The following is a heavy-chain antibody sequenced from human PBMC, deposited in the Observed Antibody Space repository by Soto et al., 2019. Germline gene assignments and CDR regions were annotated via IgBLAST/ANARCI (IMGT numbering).Heavy chain of an antibody. V-gene: IGHV4-4*02. CDR1: GGSISDNNW. D-gene: IGHD2-21*01. J-gene: IGHJ4*02. CDR2: IYRSGTA. CDR3: ARHIGVPGTRGFEY. Sequence: QVQLQESGPGLVRPSGTLSLTCAVSGGSISDNNWWSWVRQPPGKGLEWIGEIYRSGTANYNPSLNSRVPISMDKSKNQISLHLYSVTAADSAVYYCARHIGVPGTRGFEYWGQGTLVTVSS.